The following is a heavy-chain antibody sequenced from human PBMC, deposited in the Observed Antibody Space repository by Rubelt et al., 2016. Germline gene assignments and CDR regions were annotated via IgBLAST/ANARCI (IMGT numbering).Heavy chain of an antibody. J-gene: IGHJ4*02. CDR1: GGSFSGYY. V-gene: IGHV4-34*01. D-gene: IGHD1-26*01. Sequence: QVQLQQWGAGLLKPSETLSLTCAVYGGSFSGYYWSWIRQPPGKGLEWVGEINHSGSTNYNPSLKSRVTISVDTSKNQFSLKLSCVTSADTAVYYCARKGSTVPQCLPYWGQGTLVTVSS. CDR3: ARKGSTVPQCLPY. CDR2: INHSGST.